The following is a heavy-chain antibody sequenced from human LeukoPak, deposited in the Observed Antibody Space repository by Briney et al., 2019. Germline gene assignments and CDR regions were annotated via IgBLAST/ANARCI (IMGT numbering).Heavy chain of an antibody. CDR3: ARARSTGYYVADY. J-gene: IGHJ4*02. CDR2: NNWNGGST. V-gene: IGHV3-20*04. Sequence: GGSLRLSCAASGFTFDDYGMSWVRQAPGKGLEWVSGNNWNGGSTGYADSVKGRFTISRDNAKNSLYLQMKSLRAEDTALYYCARARSTGYYVADYWGQGTLVTVSS. CDR1: GFTFDDYG. D-gene: IGHD3-9*01.